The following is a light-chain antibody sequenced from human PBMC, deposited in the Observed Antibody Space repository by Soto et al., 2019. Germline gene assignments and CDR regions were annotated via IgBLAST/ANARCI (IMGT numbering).Light chain of an antibody. CDR2: DSS. Sequence: DIRMTQSPSSLSASVGDRVTITCQASQDISNYLNWYQQKPGKAPKLLIYDSSKLETGGPSRFSGSGSGTDFTYTISSLQPEDIATYYYQQYDNLPPWTFGQGTKVEIK. V-gene: IGKV1-33*01. CDR3: QQYDNLPPWT. J-gene: IGKJ1*01. CDR1: QDISNY.